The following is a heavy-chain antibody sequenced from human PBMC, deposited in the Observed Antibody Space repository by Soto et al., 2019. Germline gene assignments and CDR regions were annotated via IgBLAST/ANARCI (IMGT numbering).Heavy chain of an antibody. CDR2: MSNNGGTT. CDR3: ARMEYYDILTGPGGMDV. D-gene: IGHD3-9*01. V-gene: IGHV3-23*01. J-gene: IGHJ6*02. CDR1: AFTFSNYG. Sequence: PGGSRRLPCVASAFTFSNYGMSWVRQAPRKEMEWVSIMSNNGGTTYYADSVKGRFTISRDNSKNTVYLQMSTLRADDTAVYYCARMEYYDILTGPGGMDVWGQGTTVTVSS.